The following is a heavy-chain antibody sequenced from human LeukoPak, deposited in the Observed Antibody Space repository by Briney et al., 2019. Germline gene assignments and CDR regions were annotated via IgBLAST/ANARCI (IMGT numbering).Heavy chain of an antibody. J-gene: IGHJ5*02. CDR1: GGSFSGYY. CDR3: ARGSPYGRNWFDP. V-gene: IGHV4-34*01. Sequence: PSETLSLTCAVYGGSFSGYYWSWIRQPPGKGLEWIGEINHSGRTNYNPSLKSRVTISVDTSKNQFSLKLSSVTAADTAVYYCARGSPYGRNWFDPWGQGTLVTVSP. D-gene: IGHD3-10*01. CDR2: INHSGRT.